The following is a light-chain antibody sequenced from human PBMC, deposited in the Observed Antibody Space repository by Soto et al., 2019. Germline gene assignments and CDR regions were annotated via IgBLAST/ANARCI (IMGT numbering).Light chain of an antibody. CDR2: GAS. CDR1: QSVSSN. CDR3: QQYNNWPPIT. J-gene: IGKJ5*01. Sequence: EIVMTQSPATLSVSPGERATLSCRASQSVSSNLAWYQQKPGQAPRLLIYGASTRATGIPARFSGSVSGTAFTLTNSSLQSEDCAVYYCQQYNNWPPITFGQGTRLEIK. V-gene: IGKV3D-15*01.